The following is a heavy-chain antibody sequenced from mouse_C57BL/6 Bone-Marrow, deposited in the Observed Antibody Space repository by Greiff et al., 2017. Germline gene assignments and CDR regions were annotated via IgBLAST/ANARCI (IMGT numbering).Heavy chain of an antibody. V-gene: IGHV5-9-1*02. D-gene: IGHD1-1*02. J-gene: IGHJ4*01. Sequence: EVHLVESGAGLVKPGGSLKLSCAASGFTFSSYAMSWVRQTPEKRLEWVAYISSGGDYIYYADTVKGRFTISRDNARNTLYLQMSSLKSEDTAMDYCTRGPPYGYYAMDYWGQGTSVTVSS. CDR1: GFTFSSYA. CDR2: ISSGGDYI. CDR3: TRGPPYGYYAMDY.